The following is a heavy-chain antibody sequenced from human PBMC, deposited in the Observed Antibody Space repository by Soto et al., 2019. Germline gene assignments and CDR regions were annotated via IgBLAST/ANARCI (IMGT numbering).Heavy chain of an antibody. J-gene: IGHJ6*02. D-gene: IGHD3-10*01. CDR3: ARTSGRWRQSDV. CDR2: IIPIVGTA. Sequence: QVQLVQSGAEVKKPGSSVKFSCTASGGTFSSYAISWVRQSPGQGLEWMGGIIPIVGTANFEQKFQGRVTINAAESTSTAYMELSSLRSEATAVYYCARTSGRWRQSDVWGQGTTVTVSS. CDR1: GGTFSSYA. V-gene: IGHV1-69*12.